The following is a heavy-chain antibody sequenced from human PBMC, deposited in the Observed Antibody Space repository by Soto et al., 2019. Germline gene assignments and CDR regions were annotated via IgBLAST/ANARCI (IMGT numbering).Heavy chain of an antibody. V-gene: IGHV4-59*08. J-gene: IGHJ6*03. CDR3: ARQIADAGDYYDMDV. CDR2: IYYSGTT. CDR1: GGSLSSYY. D-gene: IGHD3-10*01. Sequence: SSETLSLTCTVLGGSLSSYYWSRIRQPPGKGLEWIGCIYYSGTTNYNPSLKRRVTISVDTSKNQFSLKLSSVTAADTAVYYCARQIADAGDYYDMDVWGKGTTVTVSS.